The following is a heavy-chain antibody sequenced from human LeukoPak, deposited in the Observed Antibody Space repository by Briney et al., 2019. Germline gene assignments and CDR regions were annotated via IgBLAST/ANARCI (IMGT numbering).Heavy chain of an antibody. CDR1: GGSISSYY. J-gene: IGHJ6*03. Sequence: SETLSLTCTVSGGSISSYYWSWIRQPPGKGLEWIGYIYYSGSTNYNPSLKSRVTISVDTSKNQFSLKLSSVTAADTAVYYCARVSGYSYGNPWLYYYYYMDVWGKGTTVTISS. CDR2: IYYSGST. D-gene: IGHD5-18*01. CDR3: ARVSGYSYGNPWLYYYYYMDV. V-gene: IGHV4-59*01.